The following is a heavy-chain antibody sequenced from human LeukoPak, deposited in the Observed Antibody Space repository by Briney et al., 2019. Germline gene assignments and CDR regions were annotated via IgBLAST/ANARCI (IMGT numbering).Heavy chain of an antibody. CDR1: GFTFSKVW. J-gene: IGHJ1*01. CDR3: TTDLFELDDPGYSPKYFHH. D-gene: IGHD3-9*01. V-gene: IGHV3-15*01. CDR2: IKSKTDGGTI. Sequence: GGSLRLSCAASGFTFSKVWMRWVRQAPGKGLEWVGRIKSKTDGGTIDYAAPVKGRFTISRDDSKDTLFLQMNSLKTEDTAVYYCTTDLFELDDPGYSPKYFHHWGQGTLVSVSS.